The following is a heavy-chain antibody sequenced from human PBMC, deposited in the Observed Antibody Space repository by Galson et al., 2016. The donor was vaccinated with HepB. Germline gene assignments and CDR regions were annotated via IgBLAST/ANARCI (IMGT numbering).Heavy chain of an antibody. D-gene: IGHD1-14*01. Sequence: SVKVSCKASGYTFNTYNMHWVRQAPGQGLEWMGIIKPSGGNTIYAQKFQDRITMTRDTSTSTVYMELISLRSEDTAVYYCAGELDHSFYFDYWGQGTLLTGSS. J-gene: IGHJ4*02. CDR2: IKPSGGNT. CDR1: GYTFNTYN. V-gene: IGHV1-46*02. CDR3: AGELDHSFYFDY.